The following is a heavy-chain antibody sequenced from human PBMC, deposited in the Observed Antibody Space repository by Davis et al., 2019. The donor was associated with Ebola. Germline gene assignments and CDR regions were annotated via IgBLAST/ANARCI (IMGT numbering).Heavy chain of an antibody. D-gene: IGHD3-3*01. V-gene: IGHV1-18*01. Sequence: ASVKVSCKASGYTFTSYGISWVRQAPGQGLEWMGWISAYNGNTNYAQKLQGRVTMTTDTSTSTAYMELSSLRSEDTAVYYCARDPFRQLRSVSFDYWGQGTLVTVSS. CDR2: ISAYNGNT. CDR1: GYTFTSYG. CDR3: ARDPFRQLRSVSFDY. J-gene: IGHJ4*02.